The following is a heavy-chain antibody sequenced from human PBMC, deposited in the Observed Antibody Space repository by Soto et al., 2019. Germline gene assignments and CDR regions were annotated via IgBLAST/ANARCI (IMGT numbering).Heavy chain of an antibody. CDR3: ARGADSSGWYSWFDP. D-gene: IGHD6-19*01. CDR1: GFTFSSYG. CDR2: IWYDGSNK. Sequence: QVQLVESGGGVVQPGRSLRLSCAASGFTFSSYGMHWVRQAPGKGLEWVAVIWYDGSNKYYADSVKGRFTISRDNSKNTLYRQMNSLRAEDTAVYYCARGADSSGWYSWFDPWGQGTLVTVSS. J-gene: IGHJ5*02. V-gene: IGHV3-33*01.